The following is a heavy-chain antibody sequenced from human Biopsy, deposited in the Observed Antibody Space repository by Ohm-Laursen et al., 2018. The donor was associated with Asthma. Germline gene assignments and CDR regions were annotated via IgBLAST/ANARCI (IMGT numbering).Heavy chain of an antibody. CDR1: GYSLTDLS. D-gene: IGHD3-3*02. V-gene: IGHV1-24*01. Sequence: ASVKVSCKISGYSLTDLSMHWVRQAPGQGLEWMGGHDHEEGGTVNARRFQGRVTMTEDTPTDTAYMELSGLRFDDTAIYYCARPSPNRDILYYYYHMDVWGQGTTVIVSS. CDR3: ARPSPNRDILYYYYHMDV. J-gene: IGHJ6*02. CDR2: HDHEEGGT.